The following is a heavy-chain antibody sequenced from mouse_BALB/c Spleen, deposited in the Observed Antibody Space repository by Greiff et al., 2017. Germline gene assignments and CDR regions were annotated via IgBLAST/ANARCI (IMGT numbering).Heavy chain of an antibody. J-gene: IGHJ3*01. CDR2: IWSGGST. V-gene: IGHV2-5-1*01. D-gene: IGHD1-2*01. CDR3: AKTSTTATSFAY. CDR1: GFSFTSYG. Sequence: QVQLQQSGPSLVQPSQSLSITCTVSGFSFTSYGVHWVRQSPGKGLEWLGAIWSGGSTDYNADFMSRLSITKDNSKSQVFFKMNSLQADDTAIYYCAKTSTTATSFAYWGQGTLVTVSA.